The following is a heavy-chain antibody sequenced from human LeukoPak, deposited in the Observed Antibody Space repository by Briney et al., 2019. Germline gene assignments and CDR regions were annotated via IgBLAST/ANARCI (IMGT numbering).Heavy chain of an antibody. CDR1: GGSISSYY. V-gene: IGHV4-59*01. CDR3: ARRSSGYVGRGLFYYFDY. Sequence: NPSETLSLTCTVSGGSISSYYWSWIRQPPGKGLEWIGYIYYSGSTNYNPSLKSRVTISVGTSKNQFSLKLSSVTAADTAVYYCARRSSGYVGRGLFYYFDYWGQGTLVTVSS. D-gene: IGHD3-22*01. J-gene: IGHJ4*02. CDR2: IYYSGST.